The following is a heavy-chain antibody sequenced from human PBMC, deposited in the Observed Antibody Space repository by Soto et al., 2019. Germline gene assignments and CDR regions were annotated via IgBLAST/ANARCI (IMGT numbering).Heavy chain of an antibody. CDR1: GFSFNNYN. D-gene: IGHD3-22*01. CDR2: ISRSSSYI. Sequence: EVQLVESGGGLVKPGGSLRLSCAASGFSFNNYNMDWVRQAPGKGLEWVSSISRSSSYIYYAESVKGRFTISRDNAKNSLYLKMNSLRAEVTAVYYCAAPYYYDSSGYYSGNLYFDLWGRGTLVTVSS. CDR3: AAPYYYDSSGYYSGNLYFDL. J-gene: IGHJ2*01. V-gene: IGHV3-21*01.